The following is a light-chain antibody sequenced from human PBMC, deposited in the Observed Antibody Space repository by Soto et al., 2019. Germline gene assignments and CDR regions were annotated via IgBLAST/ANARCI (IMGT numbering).Light chain of an antibody. V-gene: IGKV3-11*01. CDR2: DAS. J-gene: IGKJ5*01. CDR3: QQRGNWPIT. CDR1: QSITNY. Sequence: TQSPSSLSASVGDRVTITCRASQSITNYLNWYQQKPGQAPRLLIYDASNRATGIPARFSGSGSGTDFTLTISSLEPEDFAVYYCQQRGNWPITFGQGTRLEIK.